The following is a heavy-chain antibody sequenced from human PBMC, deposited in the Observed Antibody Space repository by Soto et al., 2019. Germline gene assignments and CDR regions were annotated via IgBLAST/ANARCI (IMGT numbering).Heavy chain of an antibody. V-gene: IGHV5-51*01. J-gene: IGHJ4*02. CDR3: ASALYSSAWYYNY. CDR2: IYPGDSDT. Sequence: HGESLKISCKGSGYSFTSYWIGWVRQMPGKGLEWMGIIYPGDSDTRYSPSFQGQVTISADKSISTAYLQWSSLKASDTAMYYCASALYSSAWYYNYWGQGTLVTVSS. CDR1: GYSFTSYW. D-gene: IGHD6-19*01.